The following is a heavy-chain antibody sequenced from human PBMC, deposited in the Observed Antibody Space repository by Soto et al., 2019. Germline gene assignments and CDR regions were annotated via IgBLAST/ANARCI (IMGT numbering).Heavy chain of an antibody. D-gene: IGHD1-26*01. CDR3: TTESGSYGSHAFDI. V-gene: IGHV3-15*07. Sequence: PGGSLRLSCAASGFTFSNAWMSWVRQAPGKGLEWVGRIKSKTDGGTTDYAAPVKGRFTISRDDSKNTLYLQMNSLKTEDTAVCYCTTESGSYGSHAFDIWGQGTMVTVSS. CDR1: GFTFSNAW. CDR2: IKSKTDGGTT. J-gene: IGHJ3*02.